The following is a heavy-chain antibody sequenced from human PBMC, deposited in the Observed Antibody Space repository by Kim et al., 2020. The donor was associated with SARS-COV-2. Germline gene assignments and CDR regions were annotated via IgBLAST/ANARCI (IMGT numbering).Heavy chain of an antibody. CDR2: IYYSGST. CDR1: GGSISSYY. V-gene: IGHV4-59*08. D-gene: IGHD6-13*01. J-gene: IGHJ3*02. Sequence: SETLSLTCTVSGGSISSYYWSWIRQPPGKGLEWIGYIYYSGSTNYNPSLKSRVTISVDTSKNQFSLKLSSVTAADTAVYYCARRQGSSSWYAFDIWGQGT. CDR3: ARRQGSSSWYAFDI.